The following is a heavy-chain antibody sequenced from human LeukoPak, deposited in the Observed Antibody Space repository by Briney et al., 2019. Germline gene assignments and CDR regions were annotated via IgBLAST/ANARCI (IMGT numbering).Heavy chain of an antibody. CDR1: GGSISSSTYY. V-gene: IGHV4-39*01. CDR3: ARSQAYGIFDY. CDR2: IYYSGST. Sequence: SETLSLTCTVSGGSISSSTYYWGWIRQSPGKGLEWTGSIYYSGSTCYNPSLKSRVTISVDTSKNQFSLKLSSVTAADTAVYYCARSQAYGIFDYWGQGTLVTVSS. J-gene: IGHJ4*02. D-gene: IGHD4-17*01.